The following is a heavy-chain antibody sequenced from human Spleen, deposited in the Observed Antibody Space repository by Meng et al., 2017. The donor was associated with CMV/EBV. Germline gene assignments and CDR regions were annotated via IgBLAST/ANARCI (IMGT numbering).Heavy chain of an antibody. CDR2: IFAGSAT. Sequence: GESLKISCAASGFTFSSYNLNWVRQAPGKGLGWVSVIFAGSATYYADSVKGRFTISRDDSKNTLFLQMHRVRVEDTAVYYCARGRAAMVDYWGQGTLVTVSS. J-gene: IGHJ4*02. CDR3: ARGRAAMVDY. CDR1: GFTFSSYN. V-gene: IGHV3-53*01. D-gene: IGHD5-18*01.